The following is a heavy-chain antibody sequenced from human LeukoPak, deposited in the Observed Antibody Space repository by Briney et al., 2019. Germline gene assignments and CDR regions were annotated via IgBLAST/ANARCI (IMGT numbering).Heavy chain of an antibody. J-gene: IGHJ4*02. Sequence: EASVKVSCKASGYTFTGYYMHWVRQAPGQGLEWMGWINPNSGGTNYAQKFQGRVTMTRDTSISTAYMELSRLGSDDTAVYYCARDLWNYYDSSGYYYFDYWGQGTLVTVSS. CDR1: GYTFTGYY. V-gene: IGHV1-2*02. CDR3: ARDLWNYYDSSGYYYFDY. CDR2: INPNSGGT. D-gene: IGHD3-22*01.